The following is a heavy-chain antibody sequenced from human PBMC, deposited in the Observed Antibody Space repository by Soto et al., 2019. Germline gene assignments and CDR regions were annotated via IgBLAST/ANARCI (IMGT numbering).Heavy chain of an antibody. J-gene: IGHJ2*01. CDR2: ISYDGSNK. CDR3: ARPLWRGEYNWGYFDL. CDR1: GFTFSSYA. Sequence: QVQLVESGGGVVQPGRSLRLSCAASGFTFSSYAMHWVRQAPGKGLEWVAVISYDGSNKYYADSVKGRFTISRDNSKNTLYLQMHSLRAEDTAVYYCARPLWRGEYNWGYFDLWGRGTLVTVSS. D-gene: IGHD1-1*01. V-gene: IGHV3-30-3*01.